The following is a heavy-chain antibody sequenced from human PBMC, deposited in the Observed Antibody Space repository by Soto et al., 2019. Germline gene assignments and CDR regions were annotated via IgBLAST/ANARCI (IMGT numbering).Heavy chain of an antibody. CDR2: ISGSCGST. D-gene: IGHD3-22*01. V-gene: IGHV3-23*01. CDR1: GFTFSSYA. J-gene: IGHJ3*02. Sequence: HPGGSLRLSCAASGFTFSSYAMSWVRQAPGKGLEWVSAISGSCGSTYYADSVKGRLTISRDNSKNTLYLQMNSLRAEDTAVYYCAKALYDRLGMAFDIWDQGTMVTVSS. CDR3: AKALYDRLGMAFDI.